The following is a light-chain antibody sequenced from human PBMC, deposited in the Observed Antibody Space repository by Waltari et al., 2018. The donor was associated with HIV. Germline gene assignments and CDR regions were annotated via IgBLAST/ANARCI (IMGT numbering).Light chain of an antibody. V-gene: IGLV1-44*01. Sequence: QSVLTQPPSASGTPGQRVTISCSASSSHIGSNYVYWYQQLPGTAPKLLSYSNSQRPSGVPDLSSGSKSGTSASLAISGLQSVDEADYYCAAWDDSLNAWVFGGGTKLTVL. CDR2: SNS. CDR1: SSHIGSNY. CDR3: AAWDDSLNAWV. J-gene: IGLJ3*02.